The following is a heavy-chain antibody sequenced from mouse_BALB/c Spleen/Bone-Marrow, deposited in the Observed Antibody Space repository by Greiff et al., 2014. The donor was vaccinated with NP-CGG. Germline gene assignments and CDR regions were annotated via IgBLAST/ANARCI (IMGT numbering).Heavy chain of an antibody. CDR2: IRNKRNNYAT. J-gene: IGHJ4*01. D-gene: IGHD2-13*01. V-gene: IGHV10-1*02. CDR3: VRGEYFTRDY. Sequence: EVKLMESGGGLLLDKGSLKLSCAASGFTFNPYAMNWVRQAPGKGLEWVARIRNKRNNYATFYADSLKDRFTISRDDSQSMLYLQMNNVKNEDTARYDCVRGEYFTRDYGGQGTSGTGSS. CDR1: GFTFNPYA.